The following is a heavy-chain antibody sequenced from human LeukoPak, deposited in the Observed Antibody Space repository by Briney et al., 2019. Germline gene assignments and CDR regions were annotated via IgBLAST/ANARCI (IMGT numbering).Heavy chain of an antibody. V-gene: IGHV3-30*04. CDR3: AIKDGLSGGWYWGY. J-gene: IGHJ4*02. CDR1: GFTFSTYA. CDR2: ISDDGSRK. Sequence: GGSLRLSCAASGFTFSTYAMHWVRQTPGKGLEWVAVISDDGSRKYHADSVKGRFTISRDNSKNTLFLQMDSLRAEDTAMYYCAIKDGLSGGWYWGYWGQGTQVAVSS. D-gene: IGHD6-19*01.